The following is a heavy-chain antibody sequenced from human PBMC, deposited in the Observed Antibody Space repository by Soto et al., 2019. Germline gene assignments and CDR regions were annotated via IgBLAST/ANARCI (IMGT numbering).Heavy chain of an antibody. CDR3: ARHTPAISISDH. J-gene: IGHJ4*02. V-gene: IGHV4-59*08. CDR1: GGSISGYY. D-gene: IGHD2-15*01. CDR2: IYNSGST. Sequence: SETLSLTCTVPGGSISGYYWIWMRQPPGKGLEWIGYIYNSGSTNYNPALKSRVTISVDTSKNQFSLKLSSVTAADTAVYYCARHTPAISISDHWGQGTLVTVSS.